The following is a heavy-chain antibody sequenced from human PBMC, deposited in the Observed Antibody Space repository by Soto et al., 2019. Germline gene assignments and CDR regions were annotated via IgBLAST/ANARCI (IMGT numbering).Heavy chain of an antibody. Sequence: PGGSLRLSCAASGFTVSSKYMTWVRQAPGKGLEWVSLIQSGGTTYYADSVKGRFTISRDNSENTLHLQMDSLRAEDTAVYYCAKGRYYYGSGSYFYYFDYWGQGTLVTVSS. V-gene: IGHV3-66*01. CDR2: IQSGGTT. CDR3: AKGRYYYGSGSYFYYFDY. D-gene: IGHD3-10*01. J-gene: IGHJ4*02. CDR1: GFTVSSKY.